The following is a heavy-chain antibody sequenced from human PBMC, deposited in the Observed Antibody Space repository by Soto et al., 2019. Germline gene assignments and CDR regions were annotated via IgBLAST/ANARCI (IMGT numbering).Heavy chain of an antibody. CDR3: ARLIGDRWLDS. V-gene: IGHV6-1*01. D-gene: IGHD2-8*01. CDR2: TYYRSNWYH. Sequence: QVQLQQSGPVLVKPSQTLSLTCAISVESVSTNSANWAWIRQSPSRGLEWLGSTYYRSNWYHDYAVPLNGRLTTNPDTANIQLSLHPVSVTPDDTAVYLCARLIGDRWLDSCGQGTLGTVSS. J-gene: IGHJ5*01. CDR1: VESVSTNSAN.